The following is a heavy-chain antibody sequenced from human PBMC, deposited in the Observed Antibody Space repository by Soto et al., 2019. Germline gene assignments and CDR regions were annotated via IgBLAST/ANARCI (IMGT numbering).Heavy chain of an antibody. Sequence: EGSLRLSCVASTFFFGSYTMHWVRQAPGKGLEWVALIAYDGAGKEYADFAKGRFAVSRDNSKDTIFLQMDSLRPADTGLYYCASGLTGYGSAWYDKQLDLCGQGTRVTV. J-gene: IGHJ6*02. D-gene: IGHD6-19*01. CDR1: TFFFGSYT. CDR2: IAYDGAGK. V-gene: IGHV3-30*03. CDR3: ASGLTGYGSAWYDKQLDL.